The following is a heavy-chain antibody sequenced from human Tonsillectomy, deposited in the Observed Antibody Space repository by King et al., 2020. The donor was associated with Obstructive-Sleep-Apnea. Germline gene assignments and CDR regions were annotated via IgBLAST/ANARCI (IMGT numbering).Heavy chain of an antibody. CDR2: ISSSSSYI. V-gene: IGHV3-21*01. Sequence: VQLVESGGGLVKPGGSLRLSCAASGFTFSSYSMNWVRQAQGKGLEWVSSISSSSSYIYYADSVKGRFTISRDNAKNSLYLQMNSLRAEDTAVYYCARSGGGYDYMGYFDYWGQGTLVTVSS. CDR1: GFTFSSYS. CDR3: ARSGGGYDYMGYFDY. J-gene: IGHJ4*02. D-gene: IGHD5-12*01.